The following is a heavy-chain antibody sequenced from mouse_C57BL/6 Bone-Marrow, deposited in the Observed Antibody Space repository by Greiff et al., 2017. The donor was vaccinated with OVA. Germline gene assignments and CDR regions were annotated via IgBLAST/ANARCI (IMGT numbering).Heavy chain of an antibody. CDR3: ARSYYGSSYEAD. D-gene: IGHD1-1*01. V-gene: IGHV1-26*01. Sequence: VQLQQSGPELVKPGASVKISCKASGYTFTDYYMHWVKQSHGKSLEWIGDINPNNGGTSYNQKFKGKATLTVDKSSSTAYMELRSLTSEDSAVYYCARSYYGSSYEADWGKGTLVTVSA. J-gene: IGHJ3*01. CDR1: GYTFTDYY. CDR2: INPNNGGT.